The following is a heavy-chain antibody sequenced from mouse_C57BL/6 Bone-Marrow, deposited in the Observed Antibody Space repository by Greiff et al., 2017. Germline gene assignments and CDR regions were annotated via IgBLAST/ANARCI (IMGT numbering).Heavy chain of an antibody. D-gene: IGHD1-1*01. CDR1: GFTFSSYA. CDR2: ISSGGDYI. V-gene: IGHV5-9-1*02. Sequence: EVQLVESGEGLVKPGGSLKLSCAASGFTFSSYAMSWVRQTPEKRLEWVAYISSGGDYIYYADTVKGLFTISRDNARNTLYLQMSSLKSEDTAMYYCTRGGSLIYYYGSPYYFDYWGQGTTLTVSS. J-gene: IGHJ2*01. CDR3: TRGGSLIYYYGSPYYFDY.